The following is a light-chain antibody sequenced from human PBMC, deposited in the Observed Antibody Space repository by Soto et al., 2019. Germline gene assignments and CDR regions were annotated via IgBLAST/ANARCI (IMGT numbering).Light chain of an antibody. CDR3: QQYGSSPYT. CDR2: GAP. V-gene: IGKV3-20*01. J-gene: IGKJ2*01. Sequence: ELVLTQSPGTLSLSPGERATLCCRASQSVRSNYLAWYQQKRGQAPRLLIYGAPSRPGGIPDKSSGSGSGTDFTLSISRLEPEDFAVYYCQQYGSSPYTFGQGTKLEIK. CDR1: QSVRSNY.